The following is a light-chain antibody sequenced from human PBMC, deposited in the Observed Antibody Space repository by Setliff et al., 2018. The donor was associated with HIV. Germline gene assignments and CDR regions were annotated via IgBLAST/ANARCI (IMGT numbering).Light chain of an antibody. Sequence: LTQPASVSGSPGQSITISCTGTSGDVGRYNLVSWYQQQPGKPPKLMIYQATKRPSGVSNRFSGSKSGNTTSLTISGLQAEDEADYYCCSNTGSNTYVFGSGTKVTVL. V-gene: IGLV2-23*01. CDR2: QAT. CDR1: SGDVGRYNL. J-gene: IGLJ1*01. CDR3: CSNTGSNTYV.